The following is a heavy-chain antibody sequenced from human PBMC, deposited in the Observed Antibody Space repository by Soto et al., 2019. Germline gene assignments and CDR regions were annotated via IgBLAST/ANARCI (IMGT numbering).Heavy chain of an antibody. J-gene: IGHJ6*02. D-gene: IGHD3-9*01. V-gene: IGHV1-18*01. Sequence: ASVKVSCKASGYTFTSYGISWVRQAPGQGLEWMGWISAYNGNTNYAQKLQGRVTMTTDTSTSTAYMELRSLRSDDTAVYYCAREQYDIGEYYYYGMDVWGQGTTVTVSS. CDR3: AREQYDIGEYYYYGMDV. CDR1: GYTFTSYG. CDR2: ISAYNGNT.